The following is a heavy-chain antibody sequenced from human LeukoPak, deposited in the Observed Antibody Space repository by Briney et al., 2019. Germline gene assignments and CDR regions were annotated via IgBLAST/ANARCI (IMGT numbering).Heavy chain of an antibody. D-gene: IGHD6-19*01. CDR2: ISANNANR. CDR1: GHTFTSYG. V-gene: IGHV1-18*04. Sequence: ASVKVSCKASGHTFTSYGISWVGQAPGQGLEWMGWISANNANRNYAQNLQGRVTMTTERSTSTAYMELRSLRSDDTAVYYCARKMGSSSGWHQVFDYWGQGTLVTVSS. J-gene: IGHJ4*02. CDR3: ARKMGSSSGWHQVFDY.